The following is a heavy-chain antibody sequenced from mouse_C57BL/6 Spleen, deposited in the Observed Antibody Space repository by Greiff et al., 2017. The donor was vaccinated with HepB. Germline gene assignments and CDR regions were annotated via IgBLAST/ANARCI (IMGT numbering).Heavy chain of an antibody. CDR3: AIYYGNYGDYAMDY. CDR2: IDPSDSYT. CDR1: GYTFTSYW. Sequence: VQLQQPGAELVRPGTSVKLSCKASGYTFTSYWMHWVKQRPGQGLEWIGVIDPSDSYTNYNQKFKGKATLIVDTSSSTAYMQLSSLTSEDSAVYYCAIYYGNYGDYAMDYWGQGTSVTVSS. V-gene: IGHV1-59*01. D-gene: IGHD2-1*01. J-gene: IGHJ4*01.